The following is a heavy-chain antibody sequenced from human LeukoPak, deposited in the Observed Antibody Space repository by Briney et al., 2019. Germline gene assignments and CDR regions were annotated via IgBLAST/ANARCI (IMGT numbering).Heavy chain of an antibody. J-gene: IGHJ5*02. CDR1: GYTFTSYG. CDR3: ARGGSDYYDSSGYYTTDNWFDP. V-gene: IGHV1-18*01. Sequence: ASVKLSCKASGYTFTSYGISWVRQAPGQRLGWMGWISAYNGNTNYAQKLQGRVTMTTDTSMSTAYMELRSLRSDDTAVYYCARGGSDYYDSSGYYTTDNWFDPWGQGTLVTVSS. D-gene: IGHD3-22*01. CDR2: ISAYNGNT.